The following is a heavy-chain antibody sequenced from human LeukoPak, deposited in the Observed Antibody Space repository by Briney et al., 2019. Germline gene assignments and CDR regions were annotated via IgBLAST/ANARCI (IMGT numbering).Heavy chain of an antibody. J-gene: IGHJ2*01. CDR1: GGSISSGSYY. CDR3: ARDTIFGVAIHSPSGYFDL. D-gene: IGHD3-3*01. V-gene: IGHV4-61*02. CDR2: IYTSGST. Sequence: PSETLSLTCTVSGGSISSGSYYWSWIRQPAGKGLEWIGRIYTSGSTNYNPSLKSRVTISVDTSKNQFSLKLSSVTAADTAVYYCARDTIFGVAIHSPSGYFDLWGRGTLVTVSS.